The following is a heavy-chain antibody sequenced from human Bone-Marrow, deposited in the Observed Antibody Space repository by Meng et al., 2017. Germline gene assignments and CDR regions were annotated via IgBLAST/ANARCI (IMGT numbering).Heavy chain of an antibody. CDR1: GGSFSGYY. CDR3: ARRRWGDY. V-gene: IGHV3-7*01. CDR2: IKQDGSEK. J-gene: IGHJ4*02. Sequence: GGSLRLSCAVYGGSFSGYYWSWIRQPPGKGLEWVANIKQDGSEKYYVDSVKGRFTISRDNAKNSLYLQMNSLRAEDTAVYYCARRRWGDYWGQGTLVTVSS. D-gene: IGHD1-26*01.